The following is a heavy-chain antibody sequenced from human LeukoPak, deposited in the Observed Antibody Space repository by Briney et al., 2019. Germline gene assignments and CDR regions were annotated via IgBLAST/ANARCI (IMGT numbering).Heavy chain of an antibody. CDR3: ARGGLGIVPATIGTFDP. CDR2: INYRGNT. V-gene: IGHV4-59*01. J-gene: IGHJ5*02. CDR1: GDSIGANY. D-gene: IGHD2-2*01. Sequence: PSETLSLTCTVAGDSIGANYWNWIRQPPGKGLEWIAYINYRGNTNYSPYLKSRVTISVDTSKNQLSLTLRSVTAADTAVYYCARGGLGIVPATIGTFDPWGQGTLVTVSS.